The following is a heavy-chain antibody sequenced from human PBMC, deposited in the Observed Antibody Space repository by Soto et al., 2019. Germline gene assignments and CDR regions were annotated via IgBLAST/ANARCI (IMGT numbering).Heavy chain of an antibody. D-gene: IGHD5-18*01. V-gene: IGHV3-48*01. CDR1: GFTFSSYS. CDR3: ARDMRSYGSRLFWHFDL. Sequence: GGSLRLSCAASGFTFSSYSMNWVRQAPGKGLEWVSYISSSSTTIYYADSVKGRFTISRDNAKNSLYLQMNSLRAEDTAVYYCARDMRSYGSRLFWHFDLWGRGTLVTVSS. CDR2: ISSSSTTI. J-gene: IGHJ2*01.